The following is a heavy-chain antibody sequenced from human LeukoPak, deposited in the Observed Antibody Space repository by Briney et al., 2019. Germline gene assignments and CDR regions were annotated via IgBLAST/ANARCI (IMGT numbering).Heavy chain of an antibody. CDR3: ASGSNYDFWSGYPPGYGMDV. V-gene: IGHV3-48*03. CDR1: GFTFSSYE. D-gene: IGHD3-3*01. Sequence: GGSLSLSCAASGFTFSSYEMNWVRQAPGKGLEWVSYISSSGSTIYYADSVKGRFTISRDNAKNSLYLQMNSLRAEDTAVYYCASGSNYDFWSGYPPGYGMDVWGQGTTVTVSS. J-gene: IGHJ6*02. CDR2: ISSSGSTI.